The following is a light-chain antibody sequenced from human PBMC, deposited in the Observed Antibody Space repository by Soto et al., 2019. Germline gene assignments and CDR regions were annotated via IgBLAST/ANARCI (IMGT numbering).Light chain of an antibody. CDR3: AAWDDSLSGQWV. V-gene: IGLV2-14*01. Sequence: QSALTQPASVSGSPGQSITISCTGTSSDVGGYNYVSWYQQHPGKAPKLMIYEVSNRPSGVSNRFSGSKSGNTASLTISGLQAEDEADYYCAAWDDSLSGQWVFGGGTKLTVL. J-gene: IGLJ3*02. CDR2: EVS. CDR1: SSDVGGYNY.